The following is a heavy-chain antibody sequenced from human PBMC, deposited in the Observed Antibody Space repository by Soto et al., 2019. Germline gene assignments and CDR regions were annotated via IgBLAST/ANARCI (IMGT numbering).Heavy chain of an antibody. D-gene: IGHD5-18*01. CDR2: IPKDGTKK. J-gene: IGHJ6*02. CDR3: AREGTKDSFYYYGLDV. V-gene: IGHV3-30-3*01. CDR1: GFTFGDYT. Sequence: LRLSCEASGFTFGDYTLYWVRQAPGKGLEWLAGIPKDGTKKDYADSVKGRFTISRDNFRNTFYLQMDSLRSEDTALYYCAREGTKDSFYYYGLDVWGPGTTVTVSS.